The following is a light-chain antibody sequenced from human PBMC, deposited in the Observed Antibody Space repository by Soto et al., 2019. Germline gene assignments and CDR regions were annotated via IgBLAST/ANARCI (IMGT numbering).Light chain of an antibody. CDR2: AVS. J-gene: IGLJ2*01. Sequence: QSALTQPASVSGSPGQSITISCTGTSSDVGDHNYVSWYQQQPGKAPKLMIYAVSNRPSGVSNRFSGSKSGNTSALTIAGLQAEDEAAYYCLSYTNSRTVIFGGGTTLTVL. V-gene: IGLV2-14*03. CDR3: LSYTNSRTVI. CDR1: SSDVGDHNY.